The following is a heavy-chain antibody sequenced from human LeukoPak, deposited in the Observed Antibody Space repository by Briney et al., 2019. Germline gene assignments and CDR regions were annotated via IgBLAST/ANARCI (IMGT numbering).Heavy chain of an antibody. J-gene: IGHJ6*02. CDR1: GGTFSSYA. Sequence: SVKVSCKASGGTFSSYAISWVRQAPGQGLEWMGRIIPIFGIANYAQKFQGRVTITADKSTSTAYMELSSLRSEDTAVYYCASWFRYCSGGSCCNGMDVWGQGTTVTVSS. D-gene: IGHD2-15*01. V-gene: IGHV1-69*04. CDR3: ASWFRYCSGGSCCNGMDV. CDR2: IIPIFGIA.